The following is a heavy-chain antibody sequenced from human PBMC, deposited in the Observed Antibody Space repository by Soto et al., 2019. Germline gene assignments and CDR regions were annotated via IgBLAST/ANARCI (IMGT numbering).Heavy chain of an antibody. J-gene: IGHJ4*02. CDR1: GFTFSSYG. CDR2: IWYDGSNK. CDR3: ARDSGSGTGFFDY. D-gene: IGHD1-26*01. Sequence: GGSLRLSCAASGFTFSSYGMHWVRQAPGKWLEWVAVIWYDGSNKYYADSVKGRFTISRDNSKNTLYLQMNSLRAEDTAVYYCARDSGSGTGFFDYWGQGTLVTVS. V-gene: IGHV3-33*01.